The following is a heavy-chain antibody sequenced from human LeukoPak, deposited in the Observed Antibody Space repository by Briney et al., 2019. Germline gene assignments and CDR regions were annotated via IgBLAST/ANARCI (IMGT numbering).Heavy chain of an antibody. V-gene: IGHV1-8*01. D-gene: IGHD3-22*01. Sequence: ASVTVSCKASGYTFTSYDINWVRQAPGQGLEWMGWMNPNSGNTGYAQKFQGRVTITRDTSISTAYMELSNLRSEDTAVYYCARRSDYYDSSAYVYWGQGTLVTVSS. CDR1: GYTFTSYD. J-gene: IGHJ4*02. CDR3: ARRSDYYDSSAYVY. CDR2: MNPNSGNT.